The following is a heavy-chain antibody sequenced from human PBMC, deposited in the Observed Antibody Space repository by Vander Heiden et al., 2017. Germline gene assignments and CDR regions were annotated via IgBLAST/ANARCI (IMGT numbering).Heavy chain of an antibody. CDR2: ISYDGSNK. CDR3: AKAGGWANIYFDY. Sequence: SSYGMHWVRQAPGKGLEWVAVISYDGSNKYYADSVKSRFTISRDNSKNTLYLQMNSLRAEDTAVYYFAKAGGWANIYFDYRCYGTMVTVCS. V-gene: IGHV3-30*18. D-gene: IGHD1-26*01. CDR1: SSYG. J-gene: IGHJ4*01.